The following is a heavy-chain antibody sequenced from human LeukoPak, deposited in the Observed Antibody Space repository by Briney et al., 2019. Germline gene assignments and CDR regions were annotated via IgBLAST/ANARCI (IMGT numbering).Heavy chain of an antibody. Sequence: GGSLRLSCAASGFTFSGSAMHWVRQASGKGLEWVGRIRSKANSYATAYAASVKGRFTISRDNSKNTLYLQMNSLRAEDTAVYYCAKLYGTPYYFDYWGQGTLVTVSS. D-gene: IGHD2-8*01. J-gene: IGHJ4*02. CDR1: GFTFSGSA. V-gene: IGHV3-73*01. CDR2: IRSKANSYAT. CDR3: AKLYGTPYYFDY.